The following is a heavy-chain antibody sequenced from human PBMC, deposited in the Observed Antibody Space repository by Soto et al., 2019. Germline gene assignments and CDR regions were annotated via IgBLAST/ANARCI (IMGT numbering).Heavy chain of an antibody. V-gene: IGHV3-23*01. CDR1: GFTFSSYA. D-gene: IGHD4-4*01. J-gene: IGHJ4*02. CDR3: AISTVTVGPRNIGPSFDY. CDR2: ISGSGGST. Sequence: EVQLLESGGGLVQPGGSLRLSCAASGFTFSSYAMSWVRQAPGKGLEWVSAISGSGGSTYYADSVKGRFTISRDNSKNTLYLQMNSLRAEDTAVYYCAISTVTVGPRNIGPSFDYWGQGTLVTVSS.